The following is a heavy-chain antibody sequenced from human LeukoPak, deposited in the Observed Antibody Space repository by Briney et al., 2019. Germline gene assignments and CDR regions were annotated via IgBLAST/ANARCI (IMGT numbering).Heavy chain of an antibody. CDR1: GGSISGYY. CDR3: ARVARWVDP. J-gene: IGHJ5*02. V-gene: IGHV4-59*01. Sequence: SETLSLTCTVSGGSISGYYWSWIRQPPGKGLEWIGYIYYSGSTNYNPSLKSRVTISVDTSKNQFSLKLSSVTAADTAVYYCARVARWVDPWGQGTLVTVSS. CDR2: IYYSGST.